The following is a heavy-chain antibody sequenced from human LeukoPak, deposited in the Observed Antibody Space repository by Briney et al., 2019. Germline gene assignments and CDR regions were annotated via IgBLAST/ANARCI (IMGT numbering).Heavy chain of an antibody. CDR1: GYTFTGYY. J-gene: IGHJ4*02. CDR2: ISPNSGGT. D-gene: IGHD4-23*01. CDR3: ARLTMVVSPVDY. Sequence: ASVKVSCKASGYTFTGYYMHWVRQAPGQGLEWMGRISPNSGGTNYAQKFQGRVTMTRDTSISTAYMELSRLRSDDTAVYYCARLTMVVSPVDYWGQGTLVTVSS. V-gene: IGHV1-2*06.